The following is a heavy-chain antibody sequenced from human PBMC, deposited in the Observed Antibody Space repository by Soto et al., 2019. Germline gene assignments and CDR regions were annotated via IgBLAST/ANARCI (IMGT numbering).Heavy chain of an antibody. CDR3: AISYSGSYYFDY. D-gene: IGHD1-26*01. V-gene: IGHV3-53*01. CDR1: GFTVSSNY. CDR2: IYSGGST. Sequence: GGSLRLSCAASGFTVSSNYMSWVRQAPGKELELVSVIYSGGSTYYADSVKGRFTISRDNSKNTLYLQMNSLSAEDTAVYYCAISYSGSYYFDYWGQGTLVPVSS. J-gene: IGHJ4*02.